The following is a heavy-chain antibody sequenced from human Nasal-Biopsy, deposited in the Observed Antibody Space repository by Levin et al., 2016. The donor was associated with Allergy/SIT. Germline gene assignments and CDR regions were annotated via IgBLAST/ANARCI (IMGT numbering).Heavy chain of an antibody. V-gene: IGHV3-74*03. D-gene: IGHD3-22*01. CDR1: GFIFSSYW. Sequence: GGSLRLSCATSGFIFSSYWMHWVRQAPGKGLVWVSHINSDGSVTTYADSVQGRFSISRDNAKNTLYLQMNSLRAEDTALYYCVAPNVVNDKRFDSWGQGTLVTVSS. CDR2: INSDGSVT. CDR3: VAPNVVNDKRFDS. J-gene: IGHJ5*01.